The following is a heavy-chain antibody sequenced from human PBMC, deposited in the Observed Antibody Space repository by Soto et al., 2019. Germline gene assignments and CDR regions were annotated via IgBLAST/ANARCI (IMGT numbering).Heavy chain of an antibody. CDR3: ARAGQYYDSSGYAN. J-gene: IGHJ4*02. CDR1: GYSFATSG. Sequence: QVKLVQSGTEVKQPGASMKVSCKASGYSFATSGISWVRQAPGQGLEWMGWISAYNGNTNYDQKLQDRVTMTTDTSTITAYLELRNLRSDDTAVYYCARAGQYYDSSGYANWGQGTLVTVSS. D-gene: IGHD3-22*01. V-gene: IGHV1-18*01. CDR2: ISAYNGNT.